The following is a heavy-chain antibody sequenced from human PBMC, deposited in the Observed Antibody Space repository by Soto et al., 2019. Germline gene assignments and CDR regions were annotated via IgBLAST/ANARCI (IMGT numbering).Heavy chain of an antibody. V-gene: IGHV5-51*01. CDR3: ARPRAGSYRLDYYGMDV. D-gene: IGHD3-16*02. Sequence: GESLKISCKGSGYSFTSYWIGWVRQMPGKGLEWMGIIYPGDSDARYSPSFQGQVTISAAKSISTAYLQWSGLKASDTAMYYCARPRAGSYRLDYYGMDVWGQGTRVTAP. J-gene: IGHJ6*02. CDR2: IYPGDSDA. CDR1: GYSFTSYW.